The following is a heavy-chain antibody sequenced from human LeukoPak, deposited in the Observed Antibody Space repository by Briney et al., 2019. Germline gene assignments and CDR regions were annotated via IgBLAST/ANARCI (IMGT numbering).Heavy chain of an antibody. CDR3: ARVDTAMVGGYYYYGMDV. CDR1: GGSISSGDYY. Sequence: PSETLSLTCTVSGGSISSGDYYWSWIRQPPGKGLEWIGYIYYSGSTYYNPSLKSRVTISVDTSKNQFSLKLSSVTAADTAVYYCARVDTAMVGGYYYYGMDVWGKGTTVTVSS. J-gene: IGHJ6*04. CDR2: IYYSGST. V-gene: IGHV4-30-4*01. D-gene: IGHD5-18*01.